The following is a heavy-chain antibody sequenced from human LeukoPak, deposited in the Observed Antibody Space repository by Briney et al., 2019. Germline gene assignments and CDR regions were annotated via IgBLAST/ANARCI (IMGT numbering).Heavy chain of an antibody. CDR1: GFTFNRYS. CDR3: TRDPRALDY. Sequence: GGSLRLSCAASGFTFNRYSMNWVRQAPGKGLEWVSYIAYTGTIHYADSVKGRFTISRDEAKNSLYLHMNSLRAEDTAVYYCTRDPRALDYWGQGTLVTVSS. CDR2: IAYTGTI. J-gene: IGHJ4*02. V-gene: IGHV3-48*01.